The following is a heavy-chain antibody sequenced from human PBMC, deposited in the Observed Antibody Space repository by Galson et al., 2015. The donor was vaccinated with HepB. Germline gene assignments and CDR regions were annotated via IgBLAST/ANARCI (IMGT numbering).Heavy chain of an antibody. CDR2: IKSKTDGGTT. CDR1: GFTFSNAW. Sequence: SLRLSCAASGFTFSNAWMSWVRQAPGKGLEWVGRIKSKTDGGTTDYAAPVKGRFTISRDDSKNTLYLQMNSLKTEDTAVYYCTTDVVGGIQLWLVGYYYYGMDVWGQGTTVTVSS. V-gene: IGHV3-15*01. J-gene: IGHJ6*02. CDR3: TTDVVGGIQLWLVGYYYYGMDV. D-gene: IGHD5-18*01.